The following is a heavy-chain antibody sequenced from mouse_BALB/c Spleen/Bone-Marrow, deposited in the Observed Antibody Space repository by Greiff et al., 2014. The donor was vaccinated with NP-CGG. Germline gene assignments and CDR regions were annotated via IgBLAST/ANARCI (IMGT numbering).Heavy chain of an antibody. CDR1: XXTXXXXV. J-gene: IGHJ1*01. CDR2: INPNNDGT. CDR3: ARSLYGYDWYFDV. V-gene: IGHV1-14*01. Sequence: SXKXSXKASXXTXXXXVMHXVXXXXXXXXXXXXNINPNNDGTKYNEKFKGKATLTSDKSSSTAYMELSSLTSEDSAVYYCARSLYGYDWYFDVWGAGTTVTVSS. D-gene: IGHD2-2*01.